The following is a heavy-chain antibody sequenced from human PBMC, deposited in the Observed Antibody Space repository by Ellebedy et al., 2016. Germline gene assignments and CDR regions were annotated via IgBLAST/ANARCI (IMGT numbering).Heavy chain of an antibody. J-gene: IGHJ4*02. Sequence: SETLSLXXAVSGGSISSSNWWSWVRQPPGKGLEWIGEIYHSGSTNYNPSLKSRVTISVDTSKNQFSLKLSSVTAADTAVYYCARRGSGYYYVPFDYWGQGTLVTVSS. D-gene: IGHD3-22*01. CDR1: GGSISSSNW. CDR3: ARRGSGYYYVPFDY. CDR2: IYHSGST. V-gene: IGHV4-4*02.